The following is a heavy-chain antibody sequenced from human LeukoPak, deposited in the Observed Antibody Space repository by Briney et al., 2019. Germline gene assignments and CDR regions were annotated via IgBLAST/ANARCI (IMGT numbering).Heavy chain of an antibody. CDR3: ARADSSGYYTDY. CDR2: ISGSGGST. V-gene: IGHV3-23*01. CDR1: GFTFSSYA. D-gene: IGHD3-22*01. J-gene: IGHJ4*02. Sequence: GGSLRLSCAASGFTFSSYAMSWVRQAPGKGLEWVSAISGSGGSTYYADSVKGRFTISRDNSKNTLYLQMNSLRAEDTAVYYCARADSSGYYTDYWGQGTLVTVSS.